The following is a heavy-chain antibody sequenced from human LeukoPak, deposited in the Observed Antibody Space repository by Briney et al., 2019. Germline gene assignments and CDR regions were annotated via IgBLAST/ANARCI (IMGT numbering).Heavy chain of an antibody. D-gene: IGHD6-13*01. J-gene: IGHJ4*02. V-gene: IGHV4-59*08. CDR3: ARHGDSSTWSYFDY. Sequence: SETLSLTCTVSGGSITNYYWTWIRQPPGKGLEWIGYISYSGSTNYNPSLKSRVTISVDTPKNQFSLRLTSVTAADTAVYYCARHGDSSTWSYFDYWGQGTLVTVSS. CDR2: ISYSGST. CDR1: GGSITNYY.